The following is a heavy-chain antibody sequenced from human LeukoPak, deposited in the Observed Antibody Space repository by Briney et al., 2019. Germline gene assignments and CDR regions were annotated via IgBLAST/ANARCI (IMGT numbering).Heavy chain of an antibody. Sequence: GGSLRLSCAASGFTFSSYWMHWVRQAPGKGLVWVSRINSDGSSTSYADSVKGRFTISRDNAKNTLYLQMNSLRAEDTAVYYCARYYYDSSGYPDAFDIWGQGTMVTVSS. D-gene: IGHD3-22*01. J-gene: IGHJ3*02. V-gene: IGHV3-74*01. CDR1: GFTFSSYW. CDR3: ARYYYDSSGYPDAFDI. CDR2: INSDGSST.